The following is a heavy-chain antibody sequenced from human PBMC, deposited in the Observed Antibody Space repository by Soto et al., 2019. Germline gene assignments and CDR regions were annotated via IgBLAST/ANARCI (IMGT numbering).Heavy chain of an antibody. J-gene: IGHJ6*02. CDR3: ARDLGETTVPTYGMDV. Sequence: QVQLVQSGAEVKKPGSSVKVSCKASGGTFSSYTISWVRQAPGQGLEWMGRIIPILGIANYAQKFQGRVTITADKSTSTAYMELSSLRSEDTAVYYCARDLGETTVPTYGMDVWGQGTTVTVSS. CDR1: GGTFSSYT. V-gene: IGHV1-69*08. CDR2: IIPILGIA. D-gene: IGHD4-17*01.